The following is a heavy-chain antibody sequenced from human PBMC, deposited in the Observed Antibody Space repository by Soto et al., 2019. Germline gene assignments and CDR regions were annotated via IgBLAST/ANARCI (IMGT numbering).Heavy chain of an antibody. Sequence: ASVKVSCKASGYTFTSYAMHWVRQAPGQRLEWMGWINAGNDNTKYSQKFQGRVTITRDTSASTAYMELSSLRSEDTAVYYCARDSLLEWELRTGFDLWGQGTLVTVSS. D-gene: IGHD1-26*01. CDR2: INAGNDNT. CDR1: GYTFTSYA. V-gene: IGHV1-3*01. J-gene: IGHJ5*02. CDR3: ARDSLLEWELRTGFDL.